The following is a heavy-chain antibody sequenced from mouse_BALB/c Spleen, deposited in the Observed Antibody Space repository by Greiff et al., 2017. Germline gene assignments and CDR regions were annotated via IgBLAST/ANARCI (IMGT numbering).Heavy chain of an antibody. D-gene: IGHD1-1*01. V-gene: IGHV1S137*01. J-gene: IGHJ2*01. Sequence: VKLQESGAELVRPGVSVKISCKGSGYTFTDYAMHWVKQSHAKSLEWIGVISTYYGDASYNQKFKGKATMTVDKSSSTAYMELARLTSEDSAIYYCARAYGSSYGGWFAYWGQGTTLTVSS. CDR2: ISTYYGDA. CDR1: GYTFTDYA. CDR3: ARAYGSSYGGWFAY.